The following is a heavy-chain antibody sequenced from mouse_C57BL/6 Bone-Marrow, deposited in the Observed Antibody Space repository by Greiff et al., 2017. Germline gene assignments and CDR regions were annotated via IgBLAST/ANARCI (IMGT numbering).Heavy chain of an antibody. Sequence: QVQLKQSGAELARPGASVKLSCKASGYTFTSYGISWVKQRTGQGLEWIGEIYPRSGNTYYNEKFKGKATLTADKSSSTAYMELRSLTSEDSAVYYCARLDGNYVAWFAYGGQGTLVTVSA. CDR3: ARLDGNYVAWFAY. J-gene: IGHJ3*01. CDR2: IYPRSGNT. V-gene: IGHV1-81*01. D-gene: IGHD2-1*01. CDR1: GYTFTSYG.